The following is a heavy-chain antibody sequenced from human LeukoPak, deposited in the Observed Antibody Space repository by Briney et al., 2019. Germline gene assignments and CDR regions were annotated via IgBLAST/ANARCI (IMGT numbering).Heavy chain of an antibody. V-gene: IGHV3-30-3*01. J-gene: IGHJ3*02. CDR1: GFTFSSYA. Sequence: GGSLRLSCAASGFTFSSYAMHWVRQAPGKGLEWVAVISYDGSNKYYADSVKGRFTISRDNSKNTLYLQMNSLRAEDTAVYYCARDMSAAGNDAFDIWGQGTMVTVSS. CDR2: ISYDGSNK. D-gene: IGHD6-13*01. CDR3: ARDMSAAGNDAFDI.